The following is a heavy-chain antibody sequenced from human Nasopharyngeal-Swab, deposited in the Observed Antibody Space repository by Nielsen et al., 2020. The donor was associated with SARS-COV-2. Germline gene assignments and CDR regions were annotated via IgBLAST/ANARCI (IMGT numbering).Heavy chain of an antibody. CDR3: ARKSGSYSFFDY. D-gene: IGHD1-26*01. CDR1: GFTFSSYW. CDR2: IKQEGSEK. Sequence: GESPNTPCAASGFTFSSYWMSWVRQAPGKGLEWVANIKQEGSEKYYVDSVKGRFTVSRDNAKNSLYLQMNSLRAEDTAVYYCARKSGSYSFFDYWGQGTLVTVSS. J-gene: IGHJ4*02. V-gene: IGHV3-7*01.